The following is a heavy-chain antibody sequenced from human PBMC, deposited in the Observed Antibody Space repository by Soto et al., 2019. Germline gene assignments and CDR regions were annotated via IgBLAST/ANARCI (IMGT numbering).Heavy chain of an antibody. V-gene: IGHV3-53*01. CDR3: ARALGLSNYGYYYYYGMDV. CDR2: IYSGGST. J-gene: IGHJ6*02. CDR1: GFTVSSNY. D-gene: IGHD4-4*01. Sequence: PGGSLRLSCAASGFTVSSNYMSWVRQAPGKGLEWVSVIYSGGSTYYADSVKGRFTISRDNSKNTLYLQMNSLRAEDTAVYYCARALGLSNYGYYYYYGMDVWGQGTTVTVSS.